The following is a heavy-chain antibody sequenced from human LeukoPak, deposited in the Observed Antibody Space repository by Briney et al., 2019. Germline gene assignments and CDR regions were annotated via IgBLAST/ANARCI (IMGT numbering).Heavy chain of an antibody. J-gene: IGHJ4*02. CDR1: GGTFSSYA. CDR3: ARSERGYSYGYEVYFDN. D-gene: IGHD5-18*01. Sequence: SVTVSCKACGGTFSSYAISWVRQAPAKGLEGMGGKIPIFGTAKYAQKFQGRVTINADKSTSTAYMELSSLRSEDTAVYYWARSERGYSYGYEVYFDNWGQGTLVTVFS. V-gene: IGHV1-69*06. CDR2: KIPIFGTA.